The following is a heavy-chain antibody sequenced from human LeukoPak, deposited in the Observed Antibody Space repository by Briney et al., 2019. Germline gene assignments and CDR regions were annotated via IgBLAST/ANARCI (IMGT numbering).Heavy chain of an antibody. V-gene: IGHV4-59*08. D-gene: IGHD1-1*01. CDR2: VSYSGRT. CDR3: ARHERGAENLDY. J-gene: IGHJ4*02. Sequence: SEPLSLTCTVSGASISNYYWSLIRQPPGKGLECIGYVSYSGRTDHNPSLKSRVTISADTSKNQFSLKLTSVTAADIAVYYCARHERGAENLDYWGQGTMVTVSS. CDR1: GASISNYY.